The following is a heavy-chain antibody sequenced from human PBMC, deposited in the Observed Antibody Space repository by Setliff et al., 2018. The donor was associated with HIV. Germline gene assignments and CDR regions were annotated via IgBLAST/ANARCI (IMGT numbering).Heavy chain of an antibody. V-gene: IGHV4-59*08. Sequence: LSLTCSVSGGSISGHYWSWIRQSPEKRLEWIGYVHHSGTTHYSSSLKNRVSIYVDPSKNQFSLRLTSVNAADTAVYYCARHYYDSGSPFDSWGQGTVVTVSS. CDR3: ARHYYDSGSPFDS. D-gene: IGHD3-10*01. J-gene: IGHJ4*01. CDR1: GGSISGHY. CDR2: VHHSGTT.